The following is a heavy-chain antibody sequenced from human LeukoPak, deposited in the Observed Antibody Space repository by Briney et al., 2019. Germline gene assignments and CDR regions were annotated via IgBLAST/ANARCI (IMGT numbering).Heavy chain of an antibody. D-gene: IGHD6-19*01. CDR3: AKDLWGNDPFGHRSGLHMGYFDS. CDR1: GFRFSSYA. V-gene: IGHV3-23*01. CDR2: IVGSGGVT. Sequence: GGSLRLSCAASGFRFSSYAMSWIRQAPGKGLEWVSGIVGSGGVTYDADSVKGRFAVSRDNSKNTLFLEMNGLRADDTAVYFCAKDLWGNDPFGHRSGLHMGYFDSLGQGTRVTVYS. J-gene: IGHJ4*02.